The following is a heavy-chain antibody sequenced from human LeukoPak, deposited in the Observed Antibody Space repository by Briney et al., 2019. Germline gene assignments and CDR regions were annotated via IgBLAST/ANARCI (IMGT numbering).Heavy chain of an antibody. J-gene: IGHJ4*02. V-gene: IGHV3-21*01. CDR2: TSSSSSYI. Sequence: GGSLRLSCAASGFTFSSYSMNWVRQAPGKGLEWVSSTSSSSSYIYYADSVKGRFTISRDNAKNSLYLQMNSLRAEDTAVYYCARSGGSSSRNFDYWGQGTLVTVSS. D-gene: IGHD2-15*01. CDR1: GFTFSSYS. CDR3: ARSGGSSSRNFDY.